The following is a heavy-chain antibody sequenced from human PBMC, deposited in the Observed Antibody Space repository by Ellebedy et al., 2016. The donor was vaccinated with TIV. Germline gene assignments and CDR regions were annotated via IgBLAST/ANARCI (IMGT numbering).Heavy chain of an antibody. V-gene: IGHV3-23*01. CDR2: IIGSDGRT. J-gene: IGHJ4*02. CDR3: AKGVRRSSQY. Sequence: GGSLRLXXAASGFAFSSSAMTWVRQAPGKGLEWVSGIIGSDGRTYYADSVKGRFTISTDNSKNTLYLQMNSLRAEDTAIYYCAKGVRRSSQYWGQGTLVTVSS. D-gene: IGHD3-10*01. CDR1: GFAFSSSA.